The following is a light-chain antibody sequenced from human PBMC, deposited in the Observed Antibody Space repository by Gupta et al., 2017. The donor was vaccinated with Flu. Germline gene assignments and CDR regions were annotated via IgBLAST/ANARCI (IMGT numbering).Light chain of an antibody. J-gene: IGKJ2*01. V-gene: IGKV3-11*01. CDR2: NAS. CDR1: QSISRY. Sequence: EIVVTQSPATLSLSPGERATLSCRASQSISRYLAWYQHKSGQAPRLLIYNASNRATGVPVRFSGSGYGTDFTLTISNREPEDFAVYYCQQRSDWPRYTFGQGTKLEIK. CDR3: QQRSDWPRYT.